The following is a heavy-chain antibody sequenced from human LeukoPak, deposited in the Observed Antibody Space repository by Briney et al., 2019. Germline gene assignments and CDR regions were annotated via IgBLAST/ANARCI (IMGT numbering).Heavy chain of an antibody. CDR2: INPSGGST. Sequence: GASVKVSCKASGYTFTSYYMHWVRPAPGQGLEWMGIINPSGGSTSYAQKFQGRVTMTRDTSTSTVYMELSSLRSEDTAVYYCARSGGWGQTYYYDSSGSAYFDYWGQGTLVTVSS. V-gene: IGHV1-46*01. D-gene: IGHD3-22*01. J-gene: IGHJ4*02. CDR1: GYTFTSYY. CDR3: ARSGGWGQTYYYDSSGSAYFDY.